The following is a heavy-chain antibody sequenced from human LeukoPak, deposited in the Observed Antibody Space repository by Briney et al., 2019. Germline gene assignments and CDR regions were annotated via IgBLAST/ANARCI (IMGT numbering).Heavy chain of an antibody. J-gene: IGHJ4*02. CDR2: ISTYNGKT. CDR1: GYTFTSNS. V-gene: IGHV1-18*01. CDR3: ARDRWRDGSSSFDN. Sequence: EASVKVSCTASGYTFTSNSINWVRQAPGQGLEWMGWISTYNGKTGYAQKVQGRVTMTTDTSTSTAYMELRSLRSDDTAVYYCARDRWRDGSSSFDNWGQGTLVTVSS. D-gene: IGHD6-6*01.